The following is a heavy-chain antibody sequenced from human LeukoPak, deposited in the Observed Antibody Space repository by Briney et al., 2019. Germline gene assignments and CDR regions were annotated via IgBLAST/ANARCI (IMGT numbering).Heavy chain of an antibody. CDR3: AREGNYYDSSGYYGY. CDR2: IKQDGSEK. J-gene: IGHJ4*02. Sequence: PGGSLRLSCAASGFTFSSYWMSWVRQAPGKGLEWVANIKQDGSEKYYVDSVKGRFTISRDNAKSSLYLQMNSLRAEDTAVYYCAREGNYYDSSGYYGYWGQGTLVTVSS. D-gene: IGHD3-22*01. V-gene: IGHV3-7*01. CDR1: GFTFSSYW.